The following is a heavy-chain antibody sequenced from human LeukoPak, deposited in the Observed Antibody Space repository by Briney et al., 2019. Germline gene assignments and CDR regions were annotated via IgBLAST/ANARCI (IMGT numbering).Heavy chain of an antibody. Sequence: GGSLRLSCAASGFTVSSNYMSWVRQAPGKGLEWVSVIYSGGSTYYADSVKGRFTISRDNSKNTLYLQMNSLRAEDTAVYYCASTRGYYYGIDVWGQGTTVTVSS. D-gene: IGHD5-24*01. J-gene: IGHJ6*02. CDR2: IYSGGST. CDR1: GFTVSSNY. V-gene: IGHV3-66*01. CDR3: ASTRGYYYGIDV.